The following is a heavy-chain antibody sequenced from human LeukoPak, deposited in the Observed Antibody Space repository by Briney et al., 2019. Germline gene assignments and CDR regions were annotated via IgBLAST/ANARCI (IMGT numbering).Heavy chain of an antibody. CDR2: ISWNSGSI. CDR1: GFTFDDYA. J-gene: IGHJ2*01. D-gene: IGHD4-17*01. Sequence: GGSLRLSCAASGFTFDDYAMHWVRQAPGKGLEWVSGISWNSGSIGYADSVKGRFTISRDNAKNSLYLQMNSLRAEDTALYYCAKAHGDYLDWYFDLWGRGTLVTVSS. V-gene: IGHV3-9*01. CDR3: AKAHGDYLDWYFDL.